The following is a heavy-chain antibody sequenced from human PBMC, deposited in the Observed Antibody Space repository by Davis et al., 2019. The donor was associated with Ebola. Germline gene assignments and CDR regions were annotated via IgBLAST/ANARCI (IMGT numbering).Heavy chain of an antibody. CDR1: GYTFTNYG. V-gene: IGHV1-2*06. J-gene: IGHJ4*02. Sequence: ASVKVSCKASGYTFTNYGITWVRQAPGQGLAWMGRFNPNIGGTNFEQKFQDRFTMTWDTSVNTAYMELGRLRSDDTAMYYCAREGWTTGVDYWGRGTLVTVSS. CDR3: AREGWTTGVDY. D-gene: IGHD1-1*01. CDR2: FNPNIGGT.